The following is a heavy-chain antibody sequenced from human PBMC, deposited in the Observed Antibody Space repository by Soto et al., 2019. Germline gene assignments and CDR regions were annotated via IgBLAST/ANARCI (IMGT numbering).Heavy chain of an antibody. Sequence: PGGSLRLSCSASGFSFSSYSMHWVRQAPGKGLEWVAVISYDGTNEHYEDSVKGRFTISRDNSRNTLSLQMNSLRPEDTAVYYCVASVLSFDYWGQGTLVTVSS. J-gene: IGHJ4*02. D-gene: IGHD3-16*02. CDR3: VASVLSFDY. V-gene: IGHV3-30*01. CDR2: ISYDGTNE. CDR1: GFSFSSYS.